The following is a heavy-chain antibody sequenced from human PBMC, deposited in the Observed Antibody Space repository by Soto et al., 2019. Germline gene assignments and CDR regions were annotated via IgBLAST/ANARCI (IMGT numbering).Heavy chain of an antibody. D-gene: IGHD6-13*01. V-gene: IGHV1-18*01. CDR3: ASEQLVSYYYYGMDV. J-gene: IGHJ6*02. CDR2: ISAYNGNT. CDR1: GYTFTSYG. Sequence: ASVKVSCKASGYTFTSYGISWVRQAPGQGLEWMGWISAYNGNTNYARKLQGRVTMTTDTSTSTAYMELRSLRSDDTAVYYCASEQLVSYYYYGMDVWGQGTTVTVSS.